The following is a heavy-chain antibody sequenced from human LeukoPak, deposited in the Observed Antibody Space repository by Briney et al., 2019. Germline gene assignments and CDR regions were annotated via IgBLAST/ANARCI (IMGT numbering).Heavy chain of an antibody. J-gene: IGHJ4*02. Sequence: PSGTLSLTCAVSGATISSSNWWSWVRQPPGKGLEWIGDIYHNGNTNYNLSLKSRVTISVDKSKKQFSLSLTSVTAADTAVYYCARVRDIFGGFDYWGRGTLVTVSS. D-gene: IGHD3-10*02. CDR3: ARVRDIFGGFDY. CDR1: GATISSSNW. V-gene: IGHV4-4*02. CDR2: IYHNGNT.